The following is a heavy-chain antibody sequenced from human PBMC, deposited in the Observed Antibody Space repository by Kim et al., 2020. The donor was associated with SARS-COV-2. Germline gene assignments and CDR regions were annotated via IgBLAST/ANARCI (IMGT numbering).Heavy chain of an antibody. Sequence: GGSLRLSCAASGFTFSSYGMHWVRQAPGKGLEWVAVIWYDGSNKYYADSVKGRFTISRDNSKNTLYLQMNSLRAEDTAVYYCLLDSSTFDIWGQGTMVTVSS. D-gene: IGHD3-22*01. CDR1: GFTFSSYG. CDR2: IWYDGSNK. CDR3: LLDSSTFDI. V-gene: IGHV3-33*01. J-gene: IGHJ3*02.